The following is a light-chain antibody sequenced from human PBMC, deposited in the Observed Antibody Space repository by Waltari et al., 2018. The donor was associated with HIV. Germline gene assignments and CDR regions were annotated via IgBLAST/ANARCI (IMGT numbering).Light chain of an antibody. Sequence: EIVMTQSPATLSVSPGERVTLSCRASQSISSNLAWYQQKPGQAPRLLIYGASTRATGIPARFSGSGSGTEFTLTISSLQSEDFAVYYGQQYNNWPPLTFGGGTKVEIK. J-gene: IGKJ4*01. CDR1: QSISSN. CDR2: GAS. CDR3: QQYNNWPPLT. V-gene: IGKV3-15*01.